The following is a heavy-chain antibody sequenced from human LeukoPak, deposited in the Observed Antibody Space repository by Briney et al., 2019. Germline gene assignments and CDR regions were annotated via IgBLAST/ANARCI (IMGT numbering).Heavy chain of an antibody. CDR2: INHSGST. J-gene: IGHJ4*02. Sequence: SETLSLTCAVYGGSFSGYYWSWIRQPPGKGLEWIGEINHSGSTNYNPSLKSRVTISVDTSKNQFSLKLSSVTAADTAVYYCARRPRSYSSGWYDYWGQGTLVTVSS. D-gene: IGHD6-19*01. CDR1: GGSFSGYY. V-gene: IGHV4-34*01. CDR3: ARRPRSYSSGWYDY.